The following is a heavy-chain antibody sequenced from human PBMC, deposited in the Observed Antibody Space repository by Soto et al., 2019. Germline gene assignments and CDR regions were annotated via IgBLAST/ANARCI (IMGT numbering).Heavy chain of an antibody. D-gene: IGHD3-10*01. CDR3: ARQGFGPLHGLVDV. J-gene: IGHJ6*02. CDR2: VHHSWGS. CDR1: GGSISSYY. Sequence: SETLSLTCTVSGGSISSYYWSWIRQPPGKRMEWIGYVHHSWGSSYNPSLQSRVAISLDTSKSQFSLKVTSVTATDTAVYYCARQGFGPLHGLVDVWGQGTTVTVSS. V-gene: IGHV4-59*08.